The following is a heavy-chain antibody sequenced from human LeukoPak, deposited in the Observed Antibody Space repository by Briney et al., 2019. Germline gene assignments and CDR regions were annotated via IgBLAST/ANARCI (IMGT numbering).Heavy chain of an antibody. CDR2: IYYGGST. V-gene: IGHV4-59*01. J-gene: IGHJ5*02. CDR1: GGSISSYY. Sequence: SETLSLTCTVSGGSISSYYWSWIRQPPGKGLEWIGYIYYGGSTNYNPSLKSRVTISVDTSKNHFSLKLSSVTAADTAVYYCARGSSRGWFDPWGQGTLVTVSS. CDR3: ARGSSRGWFDP.